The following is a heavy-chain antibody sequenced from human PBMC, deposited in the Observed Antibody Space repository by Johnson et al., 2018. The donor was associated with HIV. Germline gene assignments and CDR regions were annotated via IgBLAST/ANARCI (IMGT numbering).Heavy chain of an antibody. CDR2: ISPSGSST. D-gene: IGHD6-19*01. CDR1: GFTFDDYG. V-gene: IGHV3-23*04. Sequence: VQLVESGGGVVRPGGSLRLSCAASGFTFDDYGMSWVRQAPGKGLEWVSGISPSGSSTYYADSVKGRFTISRDNSENTLYLRMNSLRAEDTAVYYCAKDRPSSGWFDAFDIWGQGTMVTVSS. J-gene: IGHJ3*02. CDR3: AKDRPSSGWFDAFDI.